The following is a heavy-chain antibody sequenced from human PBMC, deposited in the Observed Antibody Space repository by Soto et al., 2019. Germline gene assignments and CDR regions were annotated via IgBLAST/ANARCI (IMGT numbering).Heavy chain of an antibody. CDR2: ISAYNGNT. Sequence: GASVKVSCKASGYTFTSYGISWVRQAPGQGLEWMGWISAYNGNTNYAQKLQGRVTMTTDTSTSTAYMELRSLRSDDTAVYYCARSYYYDSSGYLGFDPWGQGTLVTVSS. D-gene: IGHD3-22*01. V-gene: IGHV1-18*01. CDR1: GYTFTSYG. CDR3: ARSYYYDSSGYLGFDP. J-gene: IGHJ5*02.